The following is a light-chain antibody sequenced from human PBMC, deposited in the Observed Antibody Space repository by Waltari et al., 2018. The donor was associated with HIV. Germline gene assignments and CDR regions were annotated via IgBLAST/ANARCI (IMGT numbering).Light chain of an antibody. J-gene: IGLJ2*01. CDR1: SSDVVGYNY. Sequence: QSALTQPASVSGSPGQSITLSCTGTSSDVVGYNYVSWYQQHPGKAPQLMIYEVSHRPSGVSNRFSGSKSGNTASLTISRLQAEDEADYYCSSYTSSSTLLFGGGTKLTVL. V-gene: IGLV2-14*01. CDR2: EVS. CDR3: SSYTSSSTLL.